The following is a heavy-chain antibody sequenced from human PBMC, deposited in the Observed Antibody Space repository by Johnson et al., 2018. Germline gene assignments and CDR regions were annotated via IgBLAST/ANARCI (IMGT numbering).Heavy chain of an antibody. CDR1: GFTFSSYW. J-gene: IGHJ3*02. CDR2: IWYDGSNK. D-gene: IGHD2/OR15-2a*01. CDR3: ARDREISHDAFDI. V-gene: IGHV3-33*08. Sequence: QVQLVQSGGGLVQPGGSLRLSCAASGFTFSSYWMSWVRQAPGKGLEWVAVIWYDGSNKYYADSVKGRFTISRDNSKNTLYLQMNSLRAEDTAGYYCARDREISHDAFDIWGQGTMVTVSS.